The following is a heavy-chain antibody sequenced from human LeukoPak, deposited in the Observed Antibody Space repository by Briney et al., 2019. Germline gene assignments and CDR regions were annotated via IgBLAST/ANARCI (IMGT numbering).Heavy chain of an antibody. Sequence: GGSLRLSCAASGFTVSSNYMSWVRQAPGKGLEWVSVIYSGGSTYYADSVKGRFTISRDNAKNSLYLQMNSLRAEDTAVYYCARAGWFGESVSDYWGQGTLVTVSS. V-gene: IGHV3-66*01. CDR1: GFTVSSNY. CDR2: IYSGGST. CDR3: ARAGWFGESVSDY. J-gene: IGHJ4*02. D-gene: IGHD3-10*01.